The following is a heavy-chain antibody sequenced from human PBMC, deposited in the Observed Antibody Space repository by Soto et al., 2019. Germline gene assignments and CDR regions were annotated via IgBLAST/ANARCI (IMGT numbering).Heavy chain of an antibody. CDR2: IEKDGSEK. V-gene: IGHV3-7*03. CDR1: GFTYSRYW. CDR3: AKDSPGYYYYGMDV. J-gene: IGHJ6*02. Sequence: GGSLRLSCLASGFTYSRYWMNWVRQAPGKGLEWVATIEKDGSEKYYGDSVRGRFTISRDNSKNTLYLQMNSLRAEDTAVYYCAKDSPGYYYYGMDVWGQGTTVTVSS.